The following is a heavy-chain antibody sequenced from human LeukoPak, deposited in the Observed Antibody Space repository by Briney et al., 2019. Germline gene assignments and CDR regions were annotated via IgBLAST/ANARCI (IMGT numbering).Heavy chain of an antibody. CDR2: IYYSGST. CDR1: GGSISSGGYY. Sequence: SQTLSLTGTVSGGSISSGGYYWSWIRQHPGKGLEWIGYIYYSGSTYYNPSLKSRVTISVDTSKNQFSLKLSSVTAEDTAVYYCAREGGGLWLRRFDYWGQGTLVTVSS. D-gene: IGHD5-18*01. V-gene: IGHV4-31*03. CDR3: AREGGGLWLRRFDY. J-gene: IGHJ4*02.